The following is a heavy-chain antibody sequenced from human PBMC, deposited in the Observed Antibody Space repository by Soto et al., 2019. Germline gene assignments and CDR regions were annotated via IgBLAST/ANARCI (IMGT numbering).Heavy chain of an antibody. Sequence: PSETLSLTCAVYGGSFSGYYWSWIRQPPGKGLEWIGEINHSGNTNYNPSLKSRVTISVDTSKNQFSLKLSPVTAADTAVYYCARTPYSNYGIDYWGQGTLVTVSS. J-gene: IGHJ4*02. CDR3: ARTPYSNYGIDY. D-gene: IGHD4-4*01. CDR2: INHSGNT. CDR1: GGSFSGYY. V-gene: IGHV4-34*01.